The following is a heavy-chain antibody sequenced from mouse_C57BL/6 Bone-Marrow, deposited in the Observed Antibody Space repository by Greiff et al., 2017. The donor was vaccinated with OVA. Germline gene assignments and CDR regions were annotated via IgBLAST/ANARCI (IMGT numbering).Heavy chain of an antibody. CDR2: IWGDGST. CDR1: GFSLTSYG. CDR3: ASYYGSSYRFAY. V-gene: IGHV2-3*01. Sequence: VNVVESGPGLVAPSQSLSITCTVSGFSLTSYGVSWVRQPPGKGLEWLGVIWGDGSTNYHSALISRLSISKDNSKSQVFLKLNSLQTDDTATYYCASYYGSSYRFAYWGQGTLVTVSA. J-gene: IGHJ3*01. D-gene: IGHD1-1*01.